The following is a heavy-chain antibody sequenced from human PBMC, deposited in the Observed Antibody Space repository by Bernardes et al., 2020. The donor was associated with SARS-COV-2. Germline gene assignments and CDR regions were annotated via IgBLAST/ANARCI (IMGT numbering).Heavy chain of an antibody. V-gene: IGHV3-15*01. J-gene: IGHJ3*02. CDR3: TTGGAITIFGVVIVMDAFDI. Sequence: GGSLRLSCAASGFTFSNTWMSWVRQAPGKGLEWVGRIKSKTDGLTTDYAAPVKGRFTISRDDSKNTLYLQMNSLKTEDTAVYYCTTGGAITIFGVVIVMDAFDIWGQGTMVTVSS. CDR1: GFTFSNTW. D-gene: IGHD3-3*01. CDR2: IKSKTDGLTT.